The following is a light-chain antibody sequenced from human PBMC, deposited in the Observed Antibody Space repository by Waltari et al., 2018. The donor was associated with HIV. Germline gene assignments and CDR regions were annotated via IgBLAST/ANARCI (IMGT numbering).Light chain of an antibody. Sequence: QSALTQPASVSGSPGQSITISCTGTSSAFGRYNLASWYQQHPGKAPKLIIYEGSKRPSGVSNRFSGSKSGNTASLTISGLQAEDEADYYCCSYAGRHNVLFGGGTKLTVL. CDR3: CSYAGRHNVL. J-gene: IGLJ2*01. V-gene: IGLV2-23*01. CDR2: EGS. CDR1: SSAFGRYNL.